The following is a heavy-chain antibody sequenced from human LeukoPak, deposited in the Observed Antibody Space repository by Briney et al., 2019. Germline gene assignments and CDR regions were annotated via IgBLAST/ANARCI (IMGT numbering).Heavy chain of an antibody. CDR2: ISYDGSHK. J-gene: IGHJ5*02. Sequence: GGSLRLSCAASGITFRSYGMHWVRQAPGKGLEWVAVISYDGSHKYYADSVKGRFSISRDDSKNTLYLQMNSLRADDTAVYYCAKGARGDTVTSIVGLNWFDPWGQGTLVTVSS. CDR3: AKGARGDTVTSIVGLNWFDP. D-gene: IGHD4-17*01. CDR1: GITFRSYG. V-gene: IGHV3-30*18.